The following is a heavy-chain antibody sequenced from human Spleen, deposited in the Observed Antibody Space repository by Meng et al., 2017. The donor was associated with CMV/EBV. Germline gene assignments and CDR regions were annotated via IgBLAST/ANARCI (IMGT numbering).Heavy chain of an antibody. Sequence: VYGGSFSAHYWSWIRHPPGKGLEWIGEVNPSGRTYYSPSLKSRVTISVDTPKSQISLRLNSVTAADTALYYCARGFTANRTSLLFDHWGQGALVTVSS. CDR2: VNPSGRT. V-gene: IGHV4-34*01. D-gene: IGHD1-14*01. CDR1: GGSFSAHY. J-gene: IGHJ4*02. CDR3: ARGFTANRTSLLFDH.